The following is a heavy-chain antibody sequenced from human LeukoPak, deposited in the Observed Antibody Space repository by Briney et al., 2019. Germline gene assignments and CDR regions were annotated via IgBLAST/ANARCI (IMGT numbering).Heavy chain of an antibody. CDR2: INHSGST. V-gene: IGHV4-34*01. CDR1: GFTFSKKW. Sequence: GSLRLSCTAAGFTFSKKWMSWVRQAPGKGLEWIGEINHSGSTNYNPSLKSRVTISVDTSKNQFSLKLSSVTAADTAVYYCARQYEDSSGYDYWGQGTLVTVSS. D-gene: IGHD3-22*01. J-gene: IGHJ4*02. CDR3: ARQYEDSSGYDY.